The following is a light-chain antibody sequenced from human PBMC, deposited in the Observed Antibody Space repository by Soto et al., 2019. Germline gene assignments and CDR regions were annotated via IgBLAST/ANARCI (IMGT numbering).Light chain of an antibody. CDR3: QAYDRSLGGFVV. CDR2: GSN. CDR1: SSNIGAGYD. V-gene: IGLV1-40*01. J-gene: IGLJ2*01. Sequence: QLVLTQPPSVSGAPGQRVTISCTGSSSNIGAGYDVHWYHQLPGTAPKLLISGSNNRPSGVPDRFSGSTSGTSASLAITGLQAEDEGDYYCQAYDRSLGGFVVFGGGTKVTVL.